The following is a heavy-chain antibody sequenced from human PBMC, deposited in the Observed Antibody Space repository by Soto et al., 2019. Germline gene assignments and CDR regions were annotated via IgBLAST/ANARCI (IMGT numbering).Heavy chain of an antibody. Sequence: PGESLKISCMGSGYSFTSYWISWVRQMPGKGLEWMGRIDPSDSYTNYSPSFQGHVTISADKSISTAYLQWSSLKASDTAMYYCARQDYDFWSGSTHYYYGMDVWGQGTTVTVSS. J-gene: IGHJ6*02. CDR1: GYSFTSYW. CDR3: ARQDYDFWSGSTHYYYGMDV. D-gene: IGHD3-3*01. V-gene: IGHV5-10-1*01. CDR2: IDPSDSYT.